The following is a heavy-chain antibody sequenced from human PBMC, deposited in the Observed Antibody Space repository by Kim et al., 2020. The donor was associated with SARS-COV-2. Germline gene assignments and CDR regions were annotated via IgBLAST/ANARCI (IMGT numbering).Heavy chain of an antibody. V-gene: IGHV3-30*18. J-gene: IGHJ6*01. CDR1: GFTFSSYG. CDR3: AKDATENGSGDYYYYGMGV. CDR2: ISYEGSNT. Sequence: GGSLRLSCAASGFTFSSYGMHWVRQAPGKGLEWVAVISYEGSNTYYADSVKGRFTISRDNSKNTLYLQMNSLRAEDTAVYYCAKDATENGSGDYYYYGMGVWGGGSTVAAPS. D-gene: IGHD2-8*02.